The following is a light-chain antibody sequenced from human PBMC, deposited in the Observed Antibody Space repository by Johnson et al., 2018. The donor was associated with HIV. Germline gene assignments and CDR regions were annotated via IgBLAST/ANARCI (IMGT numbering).Light chain of an antibody. CDR2: DNN. Sequence: QPVLTQPPSVSAAPGQTVTISCSGSSSNVGSSFVSWYRQVPGTAPKLLIYDNNKRPSGIPDRFSASKSGTSATLCITGLQTGDEADYYCGTWDSSLSAYVFGTGTKVTVL. CDR1: SSNVGSSF. V-gene: IGLV1-51*01. CDR3: GTWDSSLSAYV. J-gene: IGLJ1*01.